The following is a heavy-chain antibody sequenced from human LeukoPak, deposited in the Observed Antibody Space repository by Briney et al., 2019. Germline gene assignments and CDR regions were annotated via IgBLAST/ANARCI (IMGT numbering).Heavy chain of an antibody. Sequence: PSETLSLTCAVYDSSFSSYYWSWIRQPPGQGLEWIGDINYSGTINYNPSLKSRVTFSLDTSKKQFSVKLTSVTAADTAVYYCARGAVTTPYPIDFWGQGTLVTVSS. J-gene: IGHJ4*02. V-gene: IGHV4-34*01. CDR3: ARGAVTTPYPIDF. CDR1: DSSFSSYY. D-gene: IGHD4-17*01. CDR2: INYSGTI.